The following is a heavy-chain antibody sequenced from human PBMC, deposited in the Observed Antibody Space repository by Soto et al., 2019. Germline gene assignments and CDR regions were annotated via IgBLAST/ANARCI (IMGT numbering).Heavy chain of an antibody. CDR3: SKEGSSSLYYFDC. J-gene: IGHJ4*02. CDR2: ISGSGGST. V-gene: IGHV3-23*01. CDR1: GFTFSSYD. Sequence: EVQLLESGGGLVQPGGSLRLSCAASGFTFSSYDMSWVRQAPGKGLEWVSTISGSGGSTYYADSVKGRFTISRDSSRNTLYLQMNSLRAEDTALYYCSKEGSSSLYYFDCWGQGTLVTVSS. D-gene: IGHD6-6*01.